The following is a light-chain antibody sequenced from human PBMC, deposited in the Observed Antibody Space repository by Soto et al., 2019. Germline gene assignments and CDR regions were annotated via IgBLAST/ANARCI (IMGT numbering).Light chain of an antibody. CDR1: QSLLHSAGETF. Sequence: DVVMTQTPLSLSVTPGQPASISCKSSQSLLHSAGETFLFWYLQKPGQSPQLLIYEVSNRFSGVPDRFSGSGSGTDFTLDISRVDAEDVGIYYCMQSTRLPPTFGQGTRLGIK. CDR3: MQSTRLPPT. V-gene: IGKV2D-29*02. J-gene: IGKJ5*01. CDR2: EVS.